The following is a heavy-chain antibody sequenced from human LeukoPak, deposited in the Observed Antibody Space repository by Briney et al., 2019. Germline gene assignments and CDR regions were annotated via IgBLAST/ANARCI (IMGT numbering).Heavy chain of an antibody. Sequence: MTSETLSLTCAVSGGSISSYYWSWIRQPPGKGLEWIGYIYYSGSTNYNPSLKSRVTISVDTSKNQFSLKLSSVTAADTAVYYCARPHSSGWYGGFDIWGQGTMVPVSS. CDR2: IYYSGST. J-gene: IGHJ3*02. V-gene: IGHV4-59*08. CDR3: ARPHSSGWYGGFDI. CDR1: GGSISSYY. D-gene: IGHD6-19*01.